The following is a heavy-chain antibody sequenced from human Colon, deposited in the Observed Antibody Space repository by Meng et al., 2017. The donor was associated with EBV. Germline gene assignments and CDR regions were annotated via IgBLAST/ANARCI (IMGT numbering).Heavy chain of an antibody. Sequence: VPFQAAEPGLVHPSETLSLHFSVSCDSLSSANWCSWVRQPPGKGLEWIGEIHHNGNTKYNPSLQSRVTISVDKSKNQFVLKVTSVTAADTAVYYCARTAICIGGSCTTWDYWGQGALVTVSS. V-gene: IGHV4-4*02. CDR1: CDSLSSANW. CDR2: IHHNGNT. J-gene: IGHJ4*02. D-gene: IGHD2-15*01. CDR3: ARTAICIGGSCTTWDY.